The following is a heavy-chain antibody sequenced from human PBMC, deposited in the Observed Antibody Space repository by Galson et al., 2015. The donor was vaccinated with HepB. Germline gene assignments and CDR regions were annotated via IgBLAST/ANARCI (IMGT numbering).Heavy chain of an antibody. CDR2: TYYRSKWYN. D-gene: IGHD3-22*01. CDR1: GDSVSSNSAA. V-gene: IGHV6-1*01. J-gene: IGHJ6*02. CDR3: ARDGLYYYDSSGYSTYYYGMDV. Sequence: CAISGDSVSSNSAAWNWIRQSPSRGLEWLGRTYYRSKWYNDYAVSVKSRITINPDTSKNQFSLQLNSVTPEDTAVYYCARDGLYYYDSSGYSTYYYGMDVWGQGTTVTVSS.